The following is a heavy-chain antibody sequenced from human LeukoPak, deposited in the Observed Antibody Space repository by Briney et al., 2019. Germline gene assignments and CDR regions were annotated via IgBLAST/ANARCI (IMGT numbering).Heavy chain of an antibody. CDR1: GFTFSSYE. V-gene: IGHV3-15*01. CDR3: TTPGTLSSFDY. CDR2: IKSKSDGGTT. Sequence: GGSLRLSCAASGFTFSSYEMNWVRQAPGKGLEWVGRIKSKSDGGTTDYAAPVKGRFTISRDDSKNTLFLQMNSLKTEDTAVYYCTTPGTLSSFDYWGQGTLVTVSS. J-gene: IGHJ4*02. D-gene: IGHD3-10*01.